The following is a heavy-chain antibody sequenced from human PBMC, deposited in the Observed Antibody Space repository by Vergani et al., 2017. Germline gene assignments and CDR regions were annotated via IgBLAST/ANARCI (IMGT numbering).Heavy chain of an antibody. CDR2: ISAYNGNT. V-gene: IGHV1-18*01. D-gene: IGHD2-2*01. CDR1: GYTFTSYG. J-gene: IGHJ4*02. Sequence: QVQLVQSGAEVKKPGASVKVSCKASGYTFTSYGISWVRQAPGQGLEWMGWISAYNGNTNYAQKLQGRVTMTTDTSTSAAYMELRSLRSDDTAVYYCARDRIVVVPAATGIDYWGQGTLVTVSS. CDR3: ARDRIVVVPAATGIDY.